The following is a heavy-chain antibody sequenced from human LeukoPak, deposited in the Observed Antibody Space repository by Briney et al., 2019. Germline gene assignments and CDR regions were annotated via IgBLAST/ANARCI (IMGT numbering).Heavy chain of an antibody. CDR2: IYYTGST. Sequence: SETLSLTCTVSGGSISSYSWSWIRQPPGKGLEWIGCIYYTGSTNYNPSLKSRVTISVDTSKNQFSLKLSSVTAADTAVYYCARNTVTSWNWFDPWGQGTLVAVSS. V-gene: IGHV4-59*01. CDR1: GGSISSYS. CDR3: ARNTVTSWNWFDP. D-gene: IGHD4-17*01. J-gene: IGHJ5*02.